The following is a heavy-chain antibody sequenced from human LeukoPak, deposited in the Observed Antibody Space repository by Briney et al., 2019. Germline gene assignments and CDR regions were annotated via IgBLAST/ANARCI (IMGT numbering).Heavy chain of an antibody. V-gene: IGHV1-2*02. J-gene: IGHJ4*02. Sequence: GASVKVSCKASGYTFTGYYVQWVRQGPGQGLEWMGWINPNTGGTNYAQKFQGRVTMTRDTSISTAYMELSTLRSDDAAVYYCARVWDGYSYGDYWGQGTLVTVSS. CDR1: GYTFTGYY. CDR3: ARVWDGYSYGDY. CDR2: INPNTGGT. D-gene: IGHD5-24*01.